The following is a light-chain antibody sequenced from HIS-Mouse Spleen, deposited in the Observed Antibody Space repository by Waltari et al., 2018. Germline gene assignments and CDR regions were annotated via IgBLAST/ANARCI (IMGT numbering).Light chain of an antibody. CDR3: CSYAGSSVV. Sequence: QSALTQPASVSGSPGQSLPISFPGPSRDFVSYHLFSWYQQHPGKAPKLMIYEGSKRPSGVSNRFSGSKSGNTASLTISGLQAEDEADYYCCSYAGSSVVFGGGTKLTVL. J-gene: IGLJ2*01. V-gene: IGLV2-23*01. CDR2: EGS. CDR1: SRDFVSYHL.